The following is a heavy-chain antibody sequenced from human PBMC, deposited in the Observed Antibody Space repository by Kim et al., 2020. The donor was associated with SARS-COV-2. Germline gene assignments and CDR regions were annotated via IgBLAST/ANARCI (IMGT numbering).Heavy chain of an antibody. Sequence: SETLSLTCTVSGGSISSYYWSWIRQPPGKGLEWIGYIYYSGSTNYNPSLKSRVTISVDTSKNQFSLKLGSVTAADTAVYYCARDPGYYGSGGFDPWGQGT. J-gene: IGHJ5*02. CDR3: ARDPGYYGSGGFDP. D-gene: IGHD3-10*01. CDR2: IYYSGST. V-gene: IGHV4-59*01. CDR1: GGSISSYY.